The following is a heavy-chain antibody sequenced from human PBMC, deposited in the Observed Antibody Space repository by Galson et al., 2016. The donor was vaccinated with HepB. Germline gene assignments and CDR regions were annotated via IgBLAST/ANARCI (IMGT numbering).Heavy chain of an antibody. CDR2: VNGGNGNT. V-gene: IGHV1-3*01. J-gene: IGHJ3*01. Sequence: SVKVSCKASGYTFTRYATHWVRQAPGQRLEWMGWVNGGNGNTMYSQKFQDRITMTRDTSATTAYLELSSLRAEDTAVYYCARELVRSSFDLWGQGTMVTVSS. D-gene: IGHD3-10*01. CDR1: GYTFTRYA. CDR3: ARELVRSSFDL.